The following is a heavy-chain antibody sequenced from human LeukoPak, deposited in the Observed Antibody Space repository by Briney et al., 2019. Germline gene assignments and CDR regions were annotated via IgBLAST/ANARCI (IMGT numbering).Heavy chain of an antibody. D-gene: IGHD4/OR15-4a*01. J-gene: IGHJ4*02. CDR1: GFTFSSYW. CDR3: AKDAANYPFFFDY. CDR2: ISGSDSKT. V-gene: IGHV3-23*01. Sequence: GGSLRLSCAASGFTFSSYWMSWVRQAPGKGLEWVSSISGSDSKTYYADSVKGRFTISRDNAKNTVYLQMNSLRAEDTAIYYCAKDAANYPFFFDYWGQGTPVTVSS.